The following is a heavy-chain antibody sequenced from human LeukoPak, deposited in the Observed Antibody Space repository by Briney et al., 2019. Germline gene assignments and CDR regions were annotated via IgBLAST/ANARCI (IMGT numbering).Heavy chain of an antibody. CDR2: ISGSSSTI. D-gene: IGHD3-22*01. CDR1: GFTFSSYS. Sequence: GGSLRLSCAASGFTFSSYSMNRVRQAPGKGLEWGSYISGSSSTIYYADSVKGRFTISRDNGKSTLYLQMNSLRAEDTAVYYCARGSTYYDSSGQVPFDYWGQGTLVTVSS. CDR3: ARGSTYYDSSGQVPFDY. J-gene: IGHJ4*02. V-gene: IGHV3-48*01.